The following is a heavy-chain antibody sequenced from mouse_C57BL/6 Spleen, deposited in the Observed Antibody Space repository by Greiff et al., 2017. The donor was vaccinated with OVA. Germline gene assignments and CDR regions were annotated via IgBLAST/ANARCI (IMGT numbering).Heavy chain of an antibody. D-gene: IGHD1-1*01. V-gene: IGHV1-26*01. CDR2: INPNNGGT. J-gene: IGHJ1*01. CDR3: ACGLCSCGSSYWYFDV. CDR1: GYTFTDYY. Sequence: EVQLQQSGPELVKPGASVKISCKASGYTFTDYYMNWVKQSHGKSLEWIGDINPNNGGTSYNQKFKGKATLTVDKSSSTAYMELRSLTSEDSAVYFCACGLCSCGSSYWYFDVWGSATTLPVSS.